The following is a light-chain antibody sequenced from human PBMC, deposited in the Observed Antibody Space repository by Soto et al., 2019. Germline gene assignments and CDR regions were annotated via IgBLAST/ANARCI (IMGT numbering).Light chain of an antibody. J-gene: IGLJ3*02. V-gene: IGLV1-51*01. CDR1: RSNIGNNY. CDR3: EAWDSSLSAGV. CDR2: DND. Sequence: QSALTQPPSVSVAPGQKVTVSCSGSRSNIGNNYVSWYQHLPGTAPKLLIYDNDKRPSGIPDRFSASKSGTSATLGITGLQTGDEADYYCEAWDSSLSAGVFGGGTKLTVL.